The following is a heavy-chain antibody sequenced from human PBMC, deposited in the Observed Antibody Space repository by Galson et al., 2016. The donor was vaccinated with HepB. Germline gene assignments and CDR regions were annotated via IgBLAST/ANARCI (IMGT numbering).Heavy chain of an antibody. Sequence: QSGAEVKQPGESLKISCKGSGYSFSSYWIGWVRRMPGKGLEWMGITFPGDSYTRYSPSFQGQVTVSADKSINTAYLQWSSLKASDAAMYYCARRSVSYWYFDLWGRGTLVTVS. CDR3: ARRSVSYWYFDL. D-gene: IGHD2-8*01. CDR2: TFPGDSYT. CDR1: GYSFSSYW. J-gene: IGHJ2*01. V-gene: IGHV5-51*01.